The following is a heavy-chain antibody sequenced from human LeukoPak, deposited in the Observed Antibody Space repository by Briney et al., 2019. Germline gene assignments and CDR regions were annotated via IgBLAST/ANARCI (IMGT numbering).Heavy chain of an antibody. CDR2: INSNGRST. D-gene: IGHD2-8*01. V-gene: IGHV3-74*01. J-gene: IGHJ4*02. CDR3: TRDVWGDRDNYFDC. CDR1: GFSFSSYW. Sequence: TGGSLRLSCAASGFSFSSYWMHWVRQAPGKGLVWVSRINSNGRSTSYADSVKGRFTISRDNAKNTLYLEMNNLRAEDTAAYYCTRDVWGDRDNYFDCWGQGTLVTVSS.